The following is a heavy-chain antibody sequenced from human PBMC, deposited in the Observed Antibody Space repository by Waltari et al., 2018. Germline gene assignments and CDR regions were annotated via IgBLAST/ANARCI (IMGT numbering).Heavy chain of an antibody. CDR2: IIPIFGTA. Sequence: QVQLVQSGAEVKKPGSSVQVSCKASGGTFSSYAISWVRQAPGQGLEWMGGIIPIFGTANYAQKFQGRVTITADESTSTAYMELSSLRSEDTAVYYCARDLSCSSTSCSTSFDPWGQGTLVTVSS. D-gene: IGHD2-2*01. J-gene: IGHJ5*02. CDR1: GGTFSSYA. CDR3: ARDLSCSSTSCSTSFDP. V-gene: IGHV1-69*01.